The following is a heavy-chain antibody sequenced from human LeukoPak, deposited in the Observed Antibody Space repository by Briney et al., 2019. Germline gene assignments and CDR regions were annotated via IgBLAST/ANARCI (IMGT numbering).Heavy chain of an antibody. V-gene: IGHV3-9*01. CDR2: ISWNSGSI. D-gene: IGHD6-19*01. Sequence: GGSLRLSCAASGFTFDDYAMHWVRQAPGRGLEWVSGISWNSGSIGYADSVKGRFTISRDNAKNSLYLQMNSLRAEDTALYYCAKEAVAGYFDYWGQGTLVTVSS. J-gene: IGHJ4*02. CDR3: AKEAVAGYFDY. CDR1: GFTFDDYA.